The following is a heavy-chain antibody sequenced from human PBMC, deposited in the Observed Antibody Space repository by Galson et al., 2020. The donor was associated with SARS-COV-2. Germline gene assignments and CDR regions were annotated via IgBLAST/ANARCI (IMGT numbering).Heavy chain of an antibody. CDR1: GYTFTSYA. V-gene: IGHV1-3*01. D-gene: IGHD3-16*02. Sequence: GESLKISCKASGYTFTSYAMHWVRQAPGQRLEWMGWINAGNGNTKYSQKFQGRVTITRDTSASTAYMELSSLRSEDTAVYYCARDSPNYVWGSYRQYFQHWGQGTLVTVSS. J-gene: IGHJ1*01. CDR2: INAGNGNT. CDR3: ARDSPNYVWGSYRQYFQH.